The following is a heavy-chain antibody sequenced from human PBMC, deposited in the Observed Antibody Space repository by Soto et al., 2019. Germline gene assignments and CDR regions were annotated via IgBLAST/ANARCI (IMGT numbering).Heavy chain of an antibody. J-gene: IGHJ4*02. Sequence: PGGSLRLSCAASGFTFSSYAMSWVLQAPWKGLEWVSGISGSGRSTYYADSVKGRFTISRDNSKNTLFVQMDSLRAEDTAVYYCAKDQGTTQGLFDYWGQGTLVTVSS. V-gene: IGHV3-23*01. D-gene: IGHD1-1*01. CDR2: ISGSGRST. CDR3: AKDQGTTQGLFDY. CDR1: GFTFSSYA.